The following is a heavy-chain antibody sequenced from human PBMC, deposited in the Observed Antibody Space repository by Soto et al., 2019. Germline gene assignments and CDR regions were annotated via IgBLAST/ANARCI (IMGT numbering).Heavy chain of an antibody. Sequence: TSETLSLTCTVSGGSISSYYWSWIRQPAGKGLEWIGRIYTSGSTNYNPSLKSRVTMSVDTSKNQFSLKLSSVTAADTAVYYCARDRLGYCSGGSCYLPVDWFDPWGQGTLVTVSS. V-gene: IGHV4-4*07. CDR1: GGSISSYY. CDR3: ARDRLGYCSGGSCYLPVDWFDP. J-gene: IGHJ5*02. CDR2: IYTSGST. D-gene: IGHD2-15*01.